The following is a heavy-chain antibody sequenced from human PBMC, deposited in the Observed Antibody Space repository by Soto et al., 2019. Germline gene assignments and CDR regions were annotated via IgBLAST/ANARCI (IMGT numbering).Heavy chain of an antibody. J-gene: IGHJ3*01. V-gene: IGHV2-5*02. CDR3: ARSAYYGSGKYAGFDA. Sequence: QITLKESGPALVRPSQPLNLTCNFSGFSLTSSGMAVGWIRQPPGKGLEWLSLIYWDDDKRYSPSLKNRLVVSKDTSKNQVVLTLNSVDPVDTATYYCARSAYYGSGKYAGFDAWGQGTMVTVSS. D-gene: IGHD3-10*01. CDR2: IYWDDDK. CDR1: GFSLTSSGMA.